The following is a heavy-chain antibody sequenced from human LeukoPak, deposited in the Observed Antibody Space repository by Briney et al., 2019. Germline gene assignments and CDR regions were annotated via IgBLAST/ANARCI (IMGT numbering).Heavy chain of an antibody. CDR3: ARPYRGYYYHYYMDV. Sequence: SETLSLTCAVYGGSFSGYYWSWIRQPPGKGLEWIGEINHSGSTNYNPSLKSRVTISVDTSKNQFSLKLSSVTAADTAVYYCARPYRGYYYHYYMDVWGKGTTVTVSS. CDR2: INHSGST. V-gene: IGHV4-34*01. CDR1: GGSFSGYY. J-gene: IGHJ6*03. D-gene: IGHD3-16*01.